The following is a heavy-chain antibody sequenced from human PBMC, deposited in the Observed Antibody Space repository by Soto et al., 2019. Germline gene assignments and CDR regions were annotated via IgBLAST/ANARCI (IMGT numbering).Heavy chain of an antibody. CDR2: IYYSGST. CDR1: GGSISSYY. D-gene: IGHD5-12*01. V-gene: IGHV4-59*01. J-gene: IGHJ5*02. Sequence: PSETLSLTCTVSGGSISSYYWSWIRQPPGKGLEWIGYIYYSGSTNYNPSLKSRVTISVDTSKNQFSLKLSSVTAADTAVYYCARGYYDSPVNWFDPWGQGTLGTVAS. CDR3: ARGYYDSPVNWFDP.